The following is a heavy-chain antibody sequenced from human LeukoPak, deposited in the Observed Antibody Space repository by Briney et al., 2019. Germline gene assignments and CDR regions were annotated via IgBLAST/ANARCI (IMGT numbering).Heavy chain of an antibody. CDR2: IYPGDSDT. CDR3: ARRGYYDSSGYYYDAFDI. CDR1: GYSFTSYW. Sequence: GGSLKISCKGSGYSFTSYWIGWVRQMPGKGLEWMGIIYPGDSDTRYSPSFQGQVTISADKSISTAYLQWSSLKASDTAMYYCARRGYYDSSGYYYDAFDIWGQGTMVTVSS. D-gene: IGHD3-22*01. J-gene: IGHJ3*02. V-gene: IGHV5-51*01.